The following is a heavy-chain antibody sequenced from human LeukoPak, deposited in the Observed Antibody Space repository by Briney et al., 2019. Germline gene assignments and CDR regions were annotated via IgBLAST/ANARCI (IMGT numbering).Heavy chain of an antibody. J-gene: IGHJ4*02. CDR1: GGSITRRSNY. D-gene: IGHD3-10*01. V-gene: IGHV4-39*01. Sequence: SETLSLTCTVSGGSITRRSNYWGWIRQPPGKGLEWIGSMSYSGSTYYNPSLKSRVTISVDTSKNQFSLKLSSVTAADTAVYYCARLSNYYGSGSYYSPGYYFDYWGQGTLVTVSS. CDR3: ARLSNYYGSGSYYSPGYYFDY. CDR2: MSYSGST.